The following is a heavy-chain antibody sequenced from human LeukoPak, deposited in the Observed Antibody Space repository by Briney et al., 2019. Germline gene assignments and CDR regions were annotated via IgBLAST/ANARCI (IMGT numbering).Heavy chain of an antibody. V-gene: IGHV3-21*04. CDR3: ARDSCSSTSCQGNFDY. J-gene: IGHJ4*02. Sequence: GGSLRLSCAASGFTFSSYSMNWVRQAPGKGLEWVSSISSGRTSIYYADSVKGRFTISRDNAQNSLYLQMNSLRAEDTAVYYCARDSCSSTSCQGNFDYWGQGTLVTVSS. CDR1: GFTFSSYS. D-gene: IGHD2-2*01. CDR2: ISSGRTSI.